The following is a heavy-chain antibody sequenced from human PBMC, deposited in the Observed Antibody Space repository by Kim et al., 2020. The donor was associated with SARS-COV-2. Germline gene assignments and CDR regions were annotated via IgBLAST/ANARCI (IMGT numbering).Heavy chain of an antibody. J-gene: IGHJ6*02. V-gene: IGHV4-59*13. D-gene: IGHD4-4*01. Sequence: SETLSLTCTVSGDSISSYYWSWIRQPPGKGLEWIGYVYYTGTYNYNSSLKSRVTISVDTSKNQSSLKPSSVPAADTAVYYCANNRFDYTNYPGGLDVWGQGTTVTVSS. CDR3: ANNRFDYTNYPGGLDV. CDR2: VYYTGTY. CDR1: GDSISSYY.